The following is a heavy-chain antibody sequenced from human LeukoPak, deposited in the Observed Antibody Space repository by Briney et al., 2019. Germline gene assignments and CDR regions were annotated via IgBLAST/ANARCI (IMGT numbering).Heavy chain of an antibody. CDR2: IYYSGST. Sequence: KSSETLSLTCTVSGGSISSSSYYWGWIRQPPGKGLEWIGSIYYSGSTYYNPSLKSRVTISVDTSKNQFSLKLSSVTAADTAVYYCARSVSHQNWFDPWGQGTLVTVSS. CDR1: GGSISSSSYY. CDR3: ARSVSHQNWFDP. J-gene: IGHJ5*02. V-gene: IGHV4-39*07.